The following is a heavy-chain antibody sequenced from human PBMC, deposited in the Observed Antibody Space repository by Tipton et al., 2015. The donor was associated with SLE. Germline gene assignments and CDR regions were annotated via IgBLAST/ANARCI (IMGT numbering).Heavy chain of an antibody. CDR2: IYPSGNT. V-gene: IGHV4-30-2*01. CDR3: ARSCLTRVDQGRMDV. CDR1: GDSISSGRYS. D-gene: IGHD5-12*01. J-gene: IGHJ6*02. Sequence: TLSLTCTVSGDSISSGRYSWSWIRQPPGKGLEWIGYIYPSGNTDYNPSLKIRGTISIDRSKNQFSLRLSSVTAADTAVYYCARSCLTRVDQGRMDVWGPGTTVTVSS.